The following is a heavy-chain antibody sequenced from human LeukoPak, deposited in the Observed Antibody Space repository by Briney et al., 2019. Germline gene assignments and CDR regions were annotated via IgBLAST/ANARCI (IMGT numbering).Heavy chain of an antibody. V-gene: IGHV4-59*11. CDR3: ARGIAVAGTHYYYYYGMDV. CDR2: IYHNGSPT. D-gene: IGHD6-19*01. CDR1: GGSISSHY. J-gene: IGHJ6*02. Sequence: SETLSLTCTVSGGSISSHYWSWIRQPPGKGLEWIGYIYHNGSPTNYNPSLKSPVTISVDTSKNQFSLKLSSVTAADTAVYYCARGIAVAGTHYYYYYGMDVWGQGTTVTVSS.